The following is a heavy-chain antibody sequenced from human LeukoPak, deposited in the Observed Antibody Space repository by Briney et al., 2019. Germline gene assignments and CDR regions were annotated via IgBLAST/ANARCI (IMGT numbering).Heavy chain of an antibody. CDR1: GFTFSSYC. J-gene: IGHJ6*03. Sequence: GGSLRPSCAASGFTFSSYCMPWVRQAPGKGLEWVAFIRYDGSNKYYADSVRGRFTISRDNSKNTLYLQMNSLRAEDTAVYYCAKDFYDMNIPAAIDYYYYMDVWGKGTTVTVSS. CDR3: AKDFYDMNIPAAIDYYYYMDV. D-gene: IGHD2-2*01. CDR2: IRYDGSNK. V-gene: IGHV3-30*02.